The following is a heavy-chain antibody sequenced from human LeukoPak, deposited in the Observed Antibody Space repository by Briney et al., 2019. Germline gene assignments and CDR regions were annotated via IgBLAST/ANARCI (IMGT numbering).Heavy chain of an antibody. Sequence: ASVKVSCKTSGYTFTTYGISWVRQAPGQGLEWMGWISAYNGNTNYAQRLQGRVTMTTDTSTSTASMELRSLRSDDTAMYYCTRAGYCHGGSCYAGALDIWGHGTTVTVSS. CDR1: GYTFTTYG. CDR2: ISAYNGNT. J-gene: IGHJ3*02. D-gene: IGHD2-15*01. V-gene: IGHV1-18*01. CDR3: TRAGYCHGGSCYAGALDI.